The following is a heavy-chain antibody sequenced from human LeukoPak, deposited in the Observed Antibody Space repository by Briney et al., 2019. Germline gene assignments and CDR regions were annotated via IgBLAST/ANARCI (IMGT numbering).Heavy chain of an antibody. CDR3: ARAGGYYYDSSGYCDY. J-gene: IGHJ4*02. CDR1: GFTFSDYY. Sequence: GGSLRLSCAASGFTFSDYYMSWIRQAPGKGLEWVSYISSSGSTIYYVDSVKGRFTISRDNAKNSLYLQMNSLRAEDTAVYYCARAGGYYYDSSGYCDYWGQGTLVTVSS. D-gene: IGHD3-22*01. CDR2: ISSSGSTI. V-gene: IGHV3-11*04.